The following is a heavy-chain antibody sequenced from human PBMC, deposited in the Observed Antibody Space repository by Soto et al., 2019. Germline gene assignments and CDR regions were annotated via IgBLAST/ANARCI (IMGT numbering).Heavy chain of an antibody. V-gene: IGHV3-74*01. CDR1: GLTFSGHR. J-gene: IGHJ4*02. D-gene: IGHD3-22*01. CDR3: TRALDGMIPTAX. CDR2: INSRGTYT. Sequence: GGSLRLSCAASGLTFSGHRMHWFRQAPGKGLTWVSRINSRGTYTSSADSVRGRFTISRDDARNTLYLQMNSLRIEDTSVYYCTRALDGMIPTAXWGQGTLVAVSS.